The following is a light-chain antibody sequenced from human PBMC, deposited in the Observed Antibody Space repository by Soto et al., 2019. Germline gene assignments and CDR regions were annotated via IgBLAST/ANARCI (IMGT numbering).Light chain of an antibody. CDR3: QQTSSTPT. CDR2: AAS. V-gene: IGKV1-39*01. J-gene: IGKJ4*01. Sequence: DIQLTQSPSSLSASLGDRVTITCRASQSIRSYLNCYQQKPGKAPKLLIYAASSLPTGVSSRFSGSGSGTDFTLTISNLQPEDFATYYCQQTSSTPTFGGGTKVDIK. CDR1: QSIRSY.